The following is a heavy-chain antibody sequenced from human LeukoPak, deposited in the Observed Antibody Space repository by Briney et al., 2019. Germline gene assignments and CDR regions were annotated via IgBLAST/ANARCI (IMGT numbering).Heavy chain of an antibody. CDR3: ARELDGYYGSGSYFNWFDP. Sequence: SETLSLTCTVSGGSISSSSYYWGWIRQPPGKGLEWIGSIYYSGSTYYNPSLKSRVTISVDTSKNQFSLKLSSVTAADTAVYYCARELDGYYGSGSYFNWFDPWGQGTLVTVSS. CDR1: GGSISSSSYY. CDR2: IYYSGST. D-gene: IGHD3-10*01. V-gene: IGHV4-39*07. J-gene: IGHJ5*02.